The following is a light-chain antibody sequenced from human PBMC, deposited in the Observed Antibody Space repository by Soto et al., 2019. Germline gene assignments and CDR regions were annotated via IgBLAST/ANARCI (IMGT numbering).Light chain of an antibody. CDR3: AAWDDSLNGVL. CDR1: SSNIGSNP. CDR2: NNN. V-gene: IGLV1-44*01. J-gene: IGLJ2*01. Sequence: QSVLTQPPSASGTPGQRVTISCSGSSSNIGSNPVHWYQQLPGTAPKLLIHNNNQRPSGVPDRFSGYKSGTSASLAISGLQSEDEADYYCAAWDDSLNGVLVGGGTKLTVL.